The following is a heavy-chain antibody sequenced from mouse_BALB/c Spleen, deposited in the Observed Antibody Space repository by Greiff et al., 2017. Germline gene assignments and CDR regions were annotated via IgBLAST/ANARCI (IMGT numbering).Heavy chain of an antibody. J-gene: IGHJ4*01. CDR3: HYGSSHYYAMDY. D-gene: IGHD1-1*01. V-gene: IGHV1-4*02. Sequence: QVQLQQSGAELAKPGASVKMSCKASGYTFTSYWMHWVKQRPGQGLEWIGYINPSSGYTEYNQKFKDKTTLTADKSSSTAYMQLSSLTSEDSAVYYCHYGSSHYYAMDYWGQGTSVTVSS. CDR2: INPSSGYT. CDR1: GYTFTSYW.